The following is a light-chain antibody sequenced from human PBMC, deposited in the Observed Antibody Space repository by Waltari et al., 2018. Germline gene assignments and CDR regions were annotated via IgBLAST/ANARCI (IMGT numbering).Light chain of an antibody. J-gene: IGKJ2*01. Sequence: DIQMTQSPSSLSAAVGDRVTITCQTTQDVTTSFSWFQQKPGKAPQLLIYDASTLHSGVPSRFSGAGSGTSCSFTISSLQPEDSATYYCQHYHTLPYTFGRGTKLQIK. CDR1: QDVTTS. CDR3: QHYHTLPYT. V-gene: IGKV1-33*01. CDR2: DAS.